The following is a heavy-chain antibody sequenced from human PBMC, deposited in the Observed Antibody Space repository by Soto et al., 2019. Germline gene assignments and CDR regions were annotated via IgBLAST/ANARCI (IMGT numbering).Heavy chain of an antibody. J-gene: IGHJ5*02. V-gene: IGHV3-48*04. CDR3: ARVPKYYDFWSGYLGRYNWFDP. CDR1: GFTFSSYS. Sequence: GGSLRLSCAASGFTFSSYSMNWVRQAPGKGLEWVSYISSSGSTIYYADSVKGRFTISRDNAKNSLYLQMNSLRAEDTAVYYCARVPKYYDFWSGYLGRYNWFDPWGQGTLVTVSS. CDR2: ISSSGSTI. D-gene: IGHD3-3*01.